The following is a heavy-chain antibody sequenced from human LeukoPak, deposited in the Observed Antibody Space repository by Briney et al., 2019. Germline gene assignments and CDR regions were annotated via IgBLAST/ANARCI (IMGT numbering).Heavy chain of an antibody. Sequence: PGGSLRLSCAASGFTLSRHGMHWVRQAPGKGLEWVAVIWYDATEKFYVDSVKGRFTVSRDNSKNTLYLQMNSLRTEDTAVYYCARGSGLVVRGDNFDYWGQGTLVTVSS. CDR3: ARGSGLVVRGDNFDY. J-gene: IGHJ4*02. CDR2: IWYDATEK. D-gene: IGHD3-10*01. CDR1: GFTLSRHG. V-gene: IGHV3-33*01.